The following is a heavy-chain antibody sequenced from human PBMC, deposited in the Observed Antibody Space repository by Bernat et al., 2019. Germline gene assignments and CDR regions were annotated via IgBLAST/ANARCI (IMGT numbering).Heavy chain of an antibody. D-gene: IGHD1-20*01. CDR1: AFTFSNYY. CDR3: LAYNWNDRIY. Sequence: EVQLVESGGGLVQPGGSLRLSCAASAFTFSNYYMYWVRQAPGKGLEWVSRIIPDGSTTAYADSVKGRSTISRDNAKNTLYLQMNSLRAEDTAVYYCLAYNWNDRIYWGQGTLVTVSS. V-gene: IGHV3-74*01. CDR2: IIPDGSTT. J-gene: IGHJ4*02.